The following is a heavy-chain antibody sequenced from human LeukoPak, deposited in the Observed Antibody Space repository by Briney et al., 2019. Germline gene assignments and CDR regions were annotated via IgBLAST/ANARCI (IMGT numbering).Heavy chain of an antibody. CDR1: GYTFTGYY. CDR2: INPNSGGT. J-gene: IGHJ3*02. V-gene: IGHV1-2*02. CDR3: ARVAKHYYDSSVAFDI. D-gene: IGHD3-22*01. Sequence: ASVKVSCKASGYTFTGYYMHWVRQAPGQGLEWMGWINPNSGGTNYAQKFQGRVTMTRDTSISTAYMELSRLRSDDTAVYYCARVAKHYYDSSVAFDIWGQGTMVTVSS.